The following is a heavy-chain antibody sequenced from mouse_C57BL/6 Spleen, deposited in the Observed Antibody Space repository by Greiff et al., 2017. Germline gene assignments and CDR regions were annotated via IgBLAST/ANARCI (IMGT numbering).Heavy chain of an antibody. CDR1: GFTFSDYG. CDR3: ARTLITTVVASWTY. D-gene: IGHD1-1*01. Sequence: EVQVVESGGGLVKPGGSLKLSCAASGFTFSDYGMPWVRQAPGKGLEWVAYISSGSSSINYADTVKGRVTISRDTANSTLFLQMPSLRSEDTAMYYCARTLITTVVASWTYWGQGTLVTVSA. J-gene: IGHJ3*01. CDR2: ISSGSSSI. V-gene: IGHV5-17*01.